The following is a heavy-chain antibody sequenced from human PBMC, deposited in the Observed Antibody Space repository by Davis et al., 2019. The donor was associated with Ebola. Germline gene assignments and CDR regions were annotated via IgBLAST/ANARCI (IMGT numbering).Heavy chain of an antibody. CDR2: INHSGST. D-gene: IGHD1-26*01. CDR3: ARERDSGSYYYYYGMDV. V-gene: IGHV4-34*01. J-gene: IGHJ6*04. CDR1: GGSFSGYY. Sequence: PSETLSLTCAVYGGSFSGYYWSWIRQPPGKGLEWIGEINHSGSTNYNPSLKSRVTISVDTSKNQFSLKLSSVTAADTAVYYCARERDSGSYYYYYGMDVWGKGTTVTVSS.